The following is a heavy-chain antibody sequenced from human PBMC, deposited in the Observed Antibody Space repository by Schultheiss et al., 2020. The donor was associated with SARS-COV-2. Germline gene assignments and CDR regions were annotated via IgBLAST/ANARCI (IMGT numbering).Heavy chain of an antibody. CDR3: ARDSEWLAYNWFDP. J-gene: IGHJ5*02. CDR1: GFTFSSYS. Sequence: GGSLRLSCAASGFTFSSYSMNWVRQAPGKGLEWVSSISSSSSYIYYADSVKGRFTISRDNSKNTLYLQMNSLRAEDTAVYYCARDSEWLAYNWFDPWGQGTLVTVSS. V-gene: IGHV3-21*01. CDR2: ISSSSSYI. D-gene: IGHD6-19*01.